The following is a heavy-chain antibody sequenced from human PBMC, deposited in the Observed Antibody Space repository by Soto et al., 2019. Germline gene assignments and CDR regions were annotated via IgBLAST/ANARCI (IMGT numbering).Heavy chain of an antibody. CDR3: ARAVSTVTAAPYYYYYGMDV. J-gene: IGHJ6*02. CDR1: GGSISSYD. CDR2: IYYSGST. Sequence: ATLALTCTVSGGSISSYDLSCIRHPPGKGLEWIGYIYYSGSTNYNPSLKSRVTISVDTSKNQFPLKLSSVTAADTAVYYCARAVSTVTAAPYYYYYGMDVWGHGTTVTVSS. V-gene: IGHV4-59*01. D-gene: IGHD2-2*01.